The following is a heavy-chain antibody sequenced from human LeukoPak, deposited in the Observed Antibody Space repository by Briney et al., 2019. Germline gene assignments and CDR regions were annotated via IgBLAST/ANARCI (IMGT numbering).Heavy chain of an antibody. CDR2: MNPGSGDT. V-gene: IGHV1-8*01. CDR1: GYTFTTHD. Sequence: ASVKVSCKASGYTFTTHDLTWVRQATGQGLEWMGWMNPGSGDTAYAQKFQGRVTMTRNTSISTAYMELSSLRSDDTAVYYCAREAYSYGLDYWGQGTLVTVSS. J-gene: IGHJ4*02. CDR3: AREAYSYGLDY. D-gene: IGHD5-18*01.